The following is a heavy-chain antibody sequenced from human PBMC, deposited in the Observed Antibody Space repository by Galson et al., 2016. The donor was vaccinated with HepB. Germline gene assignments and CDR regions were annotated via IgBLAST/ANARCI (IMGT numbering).Heavy chain of an antibody. J-gene: IGHJ4*02. CDR1: GGTFGSYG. V-gene: IGHV1-69*13. D-gene: IGHD3-3*01. Sequence: SVKVSCKASGGTFGSYGITWVRQAPGQGLEWMGGVIRLSGTAKYEQRFQGRVTITADESTNTVHMELRSLRSEDTAVYYCARRLRGYLDYWGQGPLVTVSS. CDR2: VIRLSGTA. CDR3: ARRLRGYLDY.